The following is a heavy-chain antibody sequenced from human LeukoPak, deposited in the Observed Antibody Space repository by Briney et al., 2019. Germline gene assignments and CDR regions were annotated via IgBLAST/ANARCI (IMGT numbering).Heavy chain of an antibody. J-gene: IGHJ4*02. CDR2: IYSGGST. Sequence: GGSLRLSCAASGFTVSSNYMSWVRQAPGKGLKWVSVIYSGGSTYYADSVKGRFTISRDNSKNTLYLQMNSLRAEDTAVYYCARAYDSSGYPDWGQGTLVTVSS. D-gene: IGHD3-22*01. CDR3: ARAYDSSGYPD. CDR1: GFTVSSNY. V-gene: IGHV3-53*01.